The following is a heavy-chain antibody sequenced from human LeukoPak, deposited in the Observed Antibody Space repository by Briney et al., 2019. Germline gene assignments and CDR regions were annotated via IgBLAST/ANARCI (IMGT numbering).Heavy chain of an antibody. CDR3: ARNGQLLSGGNWFDP. CDR2: INPNNGDT. V-gene: IGHV1-2*02. Sequence: RASVKVSCKASGYIFTGFYMHWVRQAPGQGPEWMGWINPNNGDTKYAQKFHDRVTMTRDTSLTTACMELTRLTSDDTAFYYCARNGQLLSGGNWFDPWGQGALVTVSS. CDR1: GYIFTGFY. J-gene: IGHJ5*02. D-gene: IGHD2-2*01.